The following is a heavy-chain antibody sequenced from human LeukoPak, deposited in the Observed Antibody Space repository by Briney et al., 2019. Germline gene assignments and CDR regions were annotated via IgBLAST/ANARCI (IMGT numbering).Heavy chain of an antibody. V-gene: IGHV3-64D*09. CDR1: GFTFSSYA. CDR2: INSNGGST. CDR3: VKSGYSSSSDVDY. D-gene: IGHD5-12*01. Sequence: GGSLRPSCSVSGFTFSSYAMHWVRQAPGKGLQFLSSINSNGGSTYYADSVKGRFTISRDNSKSKLYLQMNRLRSEDTAVYYCVKSGYSSSSDVDYWGQGTLVTVSS. J-gene: IGHJ4*02.